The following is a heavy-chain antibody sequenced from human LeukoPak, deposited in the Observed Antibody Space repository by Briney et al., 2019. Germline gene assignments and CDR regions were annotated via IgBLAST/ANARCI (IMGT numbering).Heavy chain of an antibody. J-gene: IGHJ3*02. Sequence: SETLSLTCTVSGGSISSSSYYWGWIRQPPGKGLEWIGSIYYSGSTHYNPSLKSRVTISVDTSKNQFSLKLSSVTAADTAVYYCARNDSSFGAEAFDIWGQGTMVTVSS. CDR3: ARNDSSFGAEAFDI. V-gene: IGHV4-39*01. D-gene: IGHD3-22*01. CDR1: GGSISSSSYY. CDR2: IYYSGST.